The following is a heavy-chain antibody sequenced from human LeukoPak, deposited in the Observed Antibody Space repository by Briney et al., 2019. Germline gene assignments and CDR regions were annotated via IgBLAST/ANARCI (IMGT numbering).Heavy chain of an antibody. Sequence: SSETLSLTCAVYGGSFSGYYWSWIRQPPGKGLEWIGEINHSGSTNYNPSLKSRVTISVDTSKNQFSPKLSSVTAADTAVYYCARALVVPAASTPYYYGMDVWGQGTSVTVSS. CDR3: ARALVVPAASTPYYYGMDV. CDR1: GGSFSGYY. CDR2: INHSGST. J-gene: IGHJ6*02. V-gene: IGHV4-34*01. D-gene: IGHD2-2*01.